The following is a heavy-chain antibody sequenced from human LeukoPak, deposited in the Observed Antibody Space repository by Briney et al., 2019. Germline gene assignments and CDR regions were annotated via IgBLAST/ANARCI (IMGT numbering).Heavy chain of an antibody. CDR2: IKQDGSEK. CDR1: GFSITSYW. D-gene: IGHD3-10*01. J-gene: IGHJ4*02. CDR3: ARRFGYYGSGSHYNFDY. Sequence: GGSLRLSCTASGFSITSYWMSWVRQAPGKGLEWVANIKQDGSEKYYVDSVKGQFTISRDNAKNSLYLQTNSLRADDTAVYYCARRFGYYGSGSHYNFDYWGQGTLVTVSS. V-gene: IGHV3-7*01.